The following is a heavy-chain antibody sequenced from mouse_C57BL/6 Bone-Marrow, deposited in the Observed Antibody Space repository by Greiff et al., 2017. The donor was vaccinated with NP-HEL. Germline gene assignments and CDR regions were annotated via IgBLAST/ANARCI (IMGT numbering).Heavy chain of an antibody. D-gene: IGHD1-1*01. CDR1: GYTFTSYW. CDR3: ASYYYGSSNVPFPYWYFEV. J-gene: IGHJ1*03. Sequence: QVQLQQPGAELVKPGASEKMSCKASGYTFTSYWITWVKQRPGQGLEWIGDIYPGSGSTNYNEKFKSKATLTVDTSSSTAYMQLSSLTSEDSAVFYCASYYYGSSNVPFPYWYFEVWGTVTTVTAAS. V-gene: IGHV1-55*01. CDR2: IYPGSGST.